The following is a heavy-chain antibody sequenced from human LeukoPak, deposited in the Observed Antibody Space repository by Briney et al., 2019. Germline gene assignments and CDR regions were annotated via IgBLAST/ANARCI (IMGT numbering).Heavy chain of an antibody. D-gene: IGHD6-19*01. V-gene: IGHV4-61*02. CDR1: GGSISSGIYY. CDR2: IYTSGST. CDR3: ARRPAVVWFDP. J-gene: IGHJ5*02. Sequence: SETLSLTCTVSGGSISSGIYYWSWIRQPAGKGLEWIGRIYTSGSTNYNPSLKSRVTISVDTSKNQFSLKLSSVTAADTAVYYCARRPAVVWFDPWGQGTLVTVSS.